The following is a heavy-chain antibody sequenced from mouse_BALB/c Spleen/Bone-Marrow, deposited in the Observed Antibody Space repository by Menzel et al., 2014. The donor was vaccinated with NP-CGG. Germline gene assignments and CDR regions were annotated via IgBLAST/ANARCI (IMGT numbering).Heavy chain of an antibody. CDR3: ASQYDFDPFVY. J-gene: IGHJ3*01. Sequence: EVMLVESGGDLVKPGGSLKLSCAASGFTFRSYGMSWVRQTPDKRLEWVANINSGGSYTNYPDSVRGRFTISRDNAQNPLFLQMISLNSENTPMYYFASQYDFDPFVYWGQGTLVTVSA. CDR1: GFTFRSYG. D-gene: IGHD2-4*01. CDR2: INSGGSYT. V-gene: IGHV5-6*01.